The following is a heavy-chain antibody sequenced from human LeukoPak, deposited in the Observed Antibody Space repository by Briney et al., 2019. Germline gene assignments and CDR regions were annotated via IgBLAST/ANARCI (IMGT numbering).Heavy chain of an antibody. CDR1: DFFVSSNY. V-gene: IGHV3-53*01. CDR2: IYSGGST. CDR3: ARGSWGSSWYYFDY. J-gene: IGHJ4*02. D-gene: IGHD6-13*01. Sequence: GGSLRLSCAASDFFVSSNYMSWVRQAPGKGLEWVPVIYSGGSTYYADSVKGRFTISRDNSKNTLYLQMNSLRAEDTAVYYCARGSWGSSWYYFDYWGQGTLVTVSS.